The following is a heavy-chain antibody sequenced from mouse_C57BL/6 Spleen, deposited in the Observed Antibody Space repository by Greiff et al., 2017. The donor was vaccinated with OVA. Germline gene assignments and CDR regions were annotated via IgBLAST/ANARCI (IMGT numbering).Heavy chain of an antibody. CDR3: ARGGSGYPFDY. CDR2: IYPGDGDT. D-gene: IGHD3-2*02. J-gene: IGHJ2*01. Sequence: QVQLQQPGPELVKPGASVKISCKASGYAFSSSWMNWVKQRPGKGLEWIGRIYPGDGDTNYNGKFKGKATLTADKSSSTAYMQLSSLTSEDSAVYFCARGGSGYPFDYWGQGTTLTVSS. CDR1: GYAFSSSW. V-gene: IGHV1-82*01.